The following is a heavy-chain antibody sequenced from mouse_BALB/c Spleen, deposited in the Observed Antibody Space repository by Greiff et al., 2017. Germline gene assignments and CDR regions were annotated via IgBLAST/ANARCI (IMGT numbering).Heavy chain of an antibody. CDR3: ARRPSFYAMDY. Sequence: VQLQQSGAELVRPGALVKLSCKASGFNIKDYYMHWVKQRPEQGLEWIGWIDPENGNTIYDPKFQGKASITADTSSNTAYLQLSSLTSEDTAVYYCARRPSFYAMDYWGQGTSVTVSS. V-gene: IGHV14-1*02. CDR2: IDPENGNT. CDR1: GFNIKDYY. J-gene: IGHJ4*01.